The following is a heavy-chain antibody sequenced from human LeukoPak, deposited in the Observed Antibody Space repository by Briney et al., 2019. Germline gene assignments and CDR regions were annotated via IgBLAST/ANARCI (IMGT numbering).Heavy chain of an antibody. J-gene: IGHJ6*03. V-gene: IGHV3-11*01. CDR2: ISSSGSTI. Sequence: PGGSLRLSCAASGFTFSDYYMSWIRQAPGKGLEWVSYISSSGSTIYSADSVKGRFTISRENAKNSLYLQMNSLRAEYTAVYYCARDSIVRGNIGNDMDVWGKGTTVTVYS. D-gene: IGHD2-8*01. CDR1: GFTFSDYY. CDR3: ARDSIVRGNIGNDMDV.